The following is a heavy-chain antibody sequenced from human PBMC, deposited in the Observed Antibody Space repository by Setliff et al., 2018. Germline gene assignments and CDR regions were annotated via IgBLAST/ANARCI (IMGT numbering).Heavy chain of an antibody. J-gene: IGHJ4*03. D-gene: IGHD2-21*02. Sequence: SSETLSLTCIVSDDSLIGGHYYWSWVRQPPGKGLEWIGRIYYTGTTYYNPSLKSRITMSVDTSKKQFSLSLSSVTAADTAIYYCARVYGDETIDIWGQGKLVTSPQ. CDR3: ARVYGDETIDI. V-gene: IGHV4-61*01. CDR1: DDSLIGGHYY. CDR2: IYYTGTT.